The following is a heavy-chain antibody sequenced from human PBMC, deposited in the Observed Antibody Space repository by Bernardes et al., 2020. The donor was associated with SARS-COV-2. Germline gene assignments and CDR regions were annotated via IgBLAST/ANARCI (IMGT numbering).Heavy chain of an antibody. D-gene: IGHD6-6*01. CDR3: GGGSSNPGGFEY. Sequence: GGSLRLSCAASGFTFSSFWMSWVRQAPGKGLEWVANIKQDASVIYYVDSVKGRFTVSRDNAQNSLFLQMDSLKADDTAVYYCGGGSSNPGGFEYWGRGTLVTVSS. CDR2: IKQDASVI. V-gene: IGHV3-7*01. CDR1: GFTFSSFW. J-gene: IGHJ4*02.